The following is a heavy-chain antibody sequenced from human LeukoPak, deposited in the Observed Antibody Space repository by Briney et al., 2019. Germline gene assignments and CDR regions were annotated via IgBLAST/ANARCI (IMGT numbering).Heavy chain of an antibody. CDR3: ARSPSRVRGVDYYGMDV. CDR2: TYYRSKWYN. Sequence: SQTLSLTCAISRDSVSSNSAAWNWIRQSPSRGLEWLGRTYYRSKWYNDYAGSVKSRITIKPDTSKNQFSLQLNSVTPEDTAVYYCARSPSRVRGVDYYGMDVWGQGTTVTVSS. V-gene: IGHV6-1*01. D-gene: IGHD3-10*01. J-gene: IGHJ6*02. CDR1: RDSVSSNSAA.